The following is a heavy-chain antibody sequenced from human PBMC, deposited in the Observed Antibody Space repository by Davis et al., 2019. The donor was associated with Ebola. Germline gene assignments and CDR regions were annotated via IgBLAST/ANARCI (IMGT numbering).Heavy chain of an antibody. CDR2: INPNSGGT. CDR1: GYSFTAFY. CDR3: ARGGITMMVVPRDYYYGLDV. D-gene: IGHD3-22*01. V-gene: IGHV1-2*06. Sequence: AASVKVSCKASGYSFTAFYIQWVRQAPGQGLEWMGRINPNSGGTNYAQKFQGRVTMSRDTSTSTAYMEMSRLRSNDTAVYFCARGGITMMVVPRDYYYGLDVWGQGTTVTVSS. J-gene: IGHJ6*02.